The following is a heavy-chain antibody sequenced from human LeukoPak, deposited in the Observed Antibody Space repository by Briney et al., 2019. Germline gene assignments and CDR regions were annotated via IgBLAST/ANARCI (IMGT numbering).Heavy chain of an antibody. CDR1: GATISSSSCH. Sequence: PSETLSLTCIVSGATISSSSCHWGWIRQPPGKGLEWIGNIYYSGSTYSNPSLKSRVTISVDTSKNHFSLHLSSVTAADTAVYYCASVRRGFGESSKYYSYYYMDVWGNGTTVTISS. CDR3: ASVRRGFGESSKYYSYYYMDV. V-gene: IGHV4-39*01. D-gene: IGHD3-10*01. CDR2: IYYSGST. J-gene: IGHJ6*03.